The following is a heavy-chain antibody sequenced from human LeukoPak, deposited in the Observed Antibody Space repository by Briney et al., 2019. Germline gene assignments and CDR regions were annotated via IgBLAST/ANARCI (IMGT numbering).Heavy chain of an antibody. V-gene: IGHV3-7*03. Sequence: GGSLRLSCATSGFTFSSYWMNWVRQAPGKGLEWVANIEQDGSEKNYVDSVKGRFTISRDNAKNSLYLQMSSLRAEDTAVYYCTGGRGWSSDYWGQGTQVTVSS. D-gene: IGHD6-19*01. CDR3: TGGRGWSSDY. CDR1: GFTFSSYW. J-gene: IGHJ4*02. CDR2: IEQDGSEK.